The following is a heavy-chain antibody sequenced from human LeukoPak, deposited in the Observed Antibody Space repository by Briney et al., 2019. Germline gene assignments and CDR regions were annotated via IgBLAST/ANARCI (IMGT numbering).Heavy chain of an antibody. CDR2: ISGSGAST. J-gene: IGHJ3*02. CDR1: GFTFSNYA. CDR3: AREGSAFDI. D-gene: IGHD3-10*01. V-gene: IGHV3-23*01. Sequence: GGSLRLSCAASGFTFSNYAMSWVRQAPGKGLESVSAISGSGASTYYAESVKGRFAISRDNSKNTMYLQMNSLRAEDTAVYYCAREGSAFDIWGQGTMVTVSS.